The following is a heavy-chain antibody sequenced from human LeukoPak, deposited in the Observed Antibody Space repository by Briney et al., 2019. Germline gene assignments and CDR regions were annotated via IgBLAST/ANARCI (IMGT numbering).Heavy chain of an antibody. CDR2: VYSSGST. CDR1: GGSTSSGGYY. V-gene: IGHV4-31*03. CDR3: ARGPASFDY. D-gene: IGHD1-14*01. J-gene: IGHJ4*02. Sequence: SQTLSLTCTVSGGSTSSGGYYWSWIRQRPGKGLEWIGYVYSSGSTNYNPSLVSRVTISLDTSKNQFSLKLSSVTAADTAVYYCARGPASFDYWGQGTLVTVSS.